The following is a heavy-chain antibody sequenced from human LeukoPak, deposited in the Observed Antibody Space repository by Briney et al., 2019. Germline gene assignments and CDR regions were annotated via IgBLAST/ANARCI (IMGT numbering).Heavy chain of an antibody. CDR3: AKEKNREGIWFGELLFGY. J-gene: IGHJ4*02. Sequence: GGSLRLSCAASGFTFSSYGMSWVRQAPGKGLEWVSAISGSGGSTYYADSVKGRFTISRDNSKNTLYLQMNSLRAEDTAVYYCAKEKNREGIWFGELLFGYWGQGTLVTVSS. D-gene: IGHD3-10*01. CDR1: GFTFSSYG. V-gene: IGHV3-23*01. CDR2: ISGSGGST.